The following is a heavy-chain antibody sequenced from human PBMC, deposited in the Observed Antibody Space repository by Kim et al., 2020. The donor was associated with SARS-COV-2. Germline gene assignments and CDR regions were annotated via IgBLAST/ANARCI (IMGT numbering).Heavy chain of an antibody. J-gene: IGHJ4*02. CDR3: ARGVPPDY. Sequence: SGNTYYNPSLKSRVTISVDTSKNQFSLNLYSVTAADTAMYYCARGVPPDYWGQGALVTVSS. CDR2: SGNT. V-gene: IGHV4-30-2*04.